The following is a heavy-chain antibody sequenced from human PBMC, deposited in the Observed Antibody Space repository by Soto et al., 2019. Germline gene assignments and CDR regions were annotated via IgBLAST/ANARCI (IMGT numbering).Heavy chain of an antibody. Sequence: QVQLVQSGAEEKKPGASVKVSCKASGYDFSSYGISWVRQAPGQGLEWMGWISASNGNRDYAQQFQGRVTMTSDTSRTTAYMELRSLRSDDTAVYYCVRDPQRNDYWGQGTLVNVSS. CDR3: VRDPQRNDY. J-gene: IGHJ4*02. CDR2: ISASNGNR. V-gene: IGHV1-18*04. D-gene: IGHD2-2*01. CDR1: GYDFSSYG.